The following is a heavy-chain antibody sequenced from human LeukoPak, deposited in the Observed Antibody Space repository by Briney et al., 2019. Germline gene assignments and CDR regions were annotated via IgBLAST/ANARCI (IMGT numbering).Heavy chain of an antibody. J-gene: IGHJ4*02. CDR2: MRPNNGNS. CDR3: ARGPPDSTHSDY. CDR1: GYTFTSYD. Sequence: ASVKVSCKASGYTFTSYDVNWVRQAAGQRLEWIGGMRPNNGNSGFAQKFQGRVNMTRDTSISTAYMELRSLTSEDTAVYYCARGPPDSTHSDYWGQGTLVTVSS. D-gene: IGHD2-2*01. V-gene: IGHV1-8*01.